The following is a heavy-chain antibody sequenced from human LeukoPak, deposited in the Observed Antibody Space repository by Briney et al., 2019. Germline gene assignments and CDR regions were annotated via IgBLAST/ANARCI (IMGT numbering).Heavy chain of an antibody. Sequence: PGGSLRLSCAVSGFTLNNYGGHWVRQAPGKGLEWVGVIWYDGSTKFYSDSGKGRFTLSRENSKNMVYLQMNSLRADDSALYFCARDTQEGSGAYFDYWGQGTLVTVSS. D-gene: IGHD3-10*01. CDR3: ARDTQEGSGAYFDY. V-gene: IGHV3-33*01. CDR1: GFTLNNYG. CDR2: IWYDGSTK. J-gene: IGHJ4*02.